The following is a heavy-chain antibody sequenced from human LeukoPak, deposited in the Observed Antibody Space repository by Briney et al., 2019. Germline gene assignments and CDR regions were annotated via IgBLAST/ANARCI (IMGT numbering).Heavy chain of an antibody. V-gene: IGHV3-48*03. D-gene: IGHD3-16*01. CDR1: GFTFISYD. J-gene: IGHJ4*02. CDR2: ISGSGGSI. CDR3: SRGRLFGDY. Sequence: PGGSLRLSCAVSGFTFISYDMNWVRQAPGKGLEWVSYISGSGGSIYYTDSVKGRFTISRDNAKNSLFLQMNSLRAEDTAVYYCSRGRLFGDYWGQGALVTVSS.